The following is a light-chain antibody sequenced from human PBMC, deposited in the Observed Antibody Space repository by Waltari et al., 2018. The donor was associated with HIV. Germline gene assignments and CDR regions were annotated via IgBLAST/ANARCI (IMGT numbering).Light chain of an antibody. J-gene: IGLJ2*01. CDR1: SSNIGCNT. CDR3: AAWNDILV. CDR2: SNN. V-gene: IGLV1-44*01. Sequence: QSVLTQPPSASGTPGQRVTISCSGSSSNIGCNTVNWYQQLPGTAPKLLIYSNNQRPSVVPERFSGSRSGTAASRAISGLQSEDEANLYCAAWNDILVFGGGTKLTVL.